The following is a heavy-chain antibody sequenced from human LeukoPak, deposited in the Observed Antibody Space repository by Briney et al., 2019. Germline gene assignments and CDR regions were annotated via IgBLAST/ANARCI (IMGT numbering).Heavy chain of an antibody. Sequence: ASVKVSCKASGGTFSSYAISWVRQAPGQGLEWMGRIIPIFGIANYAQKSQGRVTITADKSTSTAYMELSSLRSEDTAVYYCARSLGYCSSTSCPFDYWGQGTLVTVSS. J-gene: IGHJ4*02. CDR2: IIPIFGIA. V-gene: IGHV1-69*04. D-gene: IGHD2-2*01. CDR1: GGTFSSYA. CDR3: ARSLGYCSSTSCPFDY.